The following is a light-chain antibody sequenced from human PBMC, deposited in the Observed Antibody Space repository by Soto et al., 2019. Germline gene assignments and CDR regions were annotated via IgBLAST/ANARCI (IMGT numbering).Light chain of an antibody. V-gene: IGKV3-20*01. Sequence: EVVLTQSPGTLSLSPGERASLSCRASQSVGSSYLAWYQQKPGQAPRLLIYGASSRASGIPDRFSGSGSATDFTLTISRLEPEDSAVYYCQQYGDSEYTFGQGTKLEI. J-gene: IGKJ2*01. CDR2: GAS. CDR3: QQYGDSEYT. CDR1: QSVGSSY.